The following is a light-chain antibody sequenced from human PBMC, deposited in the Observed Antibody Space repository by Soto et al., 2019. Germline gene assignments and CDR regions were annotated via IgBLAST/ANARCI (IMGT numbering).Light chain of an antibody. CDR3: SSYAGSNKVV. V-gene: IGLV2-8*01. Sequence: QSALTQPPSASGSPGQSVTISCTGTSSDVGGYNYVSWYQQHPGKAPKLMIHEVSKRPSGVPDRFSGSKSGNTASLTVSGLQAEDEADYYCSSYAGSNKVVFGGGTKLTVL. J-gene: IGLJ2*01. CDR1: SSDVGGYNY. CDR2: EVS.